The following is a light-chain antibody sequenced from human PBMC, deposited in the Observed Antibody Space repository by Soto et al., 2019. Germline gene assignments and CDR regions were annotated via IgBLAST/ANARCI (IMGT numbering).Light chain of an antibody. CDR1: QSINNN. CDR2: GAS. CDR3: QHYNNGPR. J-gene: IGKJ1*01. Sequence: MTQSPSSLSASVGDRVTITCRASQSINNNLAWYQQKPGQAPRLLIYGASRRATGVPARFSGSGSGTEFTLTISSLQSEDFAVYYCQHYNNGPRFGQGTRWIS. V-gene: IGKV3-15*01.